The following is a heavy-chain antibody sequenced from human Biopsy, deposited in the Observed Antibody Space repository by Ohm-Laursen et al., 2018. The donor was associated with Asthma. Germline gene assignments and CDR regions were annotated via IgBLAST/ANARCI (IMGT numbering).Heavy chain of an antibody. CDR1: EYTFIRAF. D-gene: IGHD3-9*01. V-gene: IGHV1-3*01. CDR2: INAGNGNT. J-gene: IGHJ3*02. Sequence: ATVKISCNASEYTFIRAFIHWVRQAPGRRPEWMGWINAGNGNTKYSQKFQGRVTITRDTSASTAYMELSSLRSEDTAVYYCARTYYDFLTGQVNDAFDIWGQGTMVTVSS. CDR3: ARTYYDFLTGQVNDAFDI.